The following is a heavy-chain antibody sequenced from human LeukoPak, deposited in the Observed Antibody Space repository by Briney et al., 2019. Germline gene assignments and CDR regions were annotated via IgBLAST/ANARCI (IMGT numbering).Heavy chain of an antibody. Sequence: GGSLRLSCAASGITFSSSEMNWVRQAPGQGLEWVSYISGSGTTIYYADSVKGRFTISRDNAKNSLFLQMNSLRAEDTAVYYCARDGGTSGYEDYWGQGTLVTVSS. CDR2: ISGSGTTI. V-gene: IGHV3-48*03. D-gene: IGHD5-12*01. CDR3: ARDGGTSGYEDY. CDR1: GITFSSSE. J-gene: IGHJ4*02.